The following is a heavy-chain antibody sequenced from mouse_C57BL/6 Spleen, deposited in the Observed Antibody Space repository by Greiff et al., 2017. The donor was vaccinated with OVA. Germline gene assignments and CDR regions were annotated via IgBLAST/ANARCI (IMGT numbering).Heavy chain of an antibody. Sequence: VQLQQPGAELVRPGSSVKLSCKASGYTFTSYWMHWVKQRPIQGLEWIGNIDPSDSETHSNQKFKDKATLTVDKSSSTAYMQLSSLTSEDSAVYYCARRGYGSSFFDVWGTGTTVTVSS. CDR3: ARRGYGSSFFDV. CDR2: IDPSDSET. D-gene: IGHD1-1*01. J-gene: IGHJ1*03. CDR1: GYTFTSYW. V-gene: IGHV1-52*01.